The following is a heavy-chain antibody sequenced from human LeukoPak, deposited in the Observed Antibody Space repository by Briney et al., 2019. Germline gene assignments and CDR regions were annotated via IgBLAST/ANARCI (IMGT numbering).Heavy chain of an antibody. CDR1: GGSISSYY. J-gene: IGHJ4*02. Sequence: SETLSLTCTVSGGSISSYYWSWIRQPPGKGQEWIGYIYYSGSTNYNPSLKSRVTISVDTSKNQFSLKLSSVTAADTAVYYCARIDFWSGYSYWGQGTLVTVSS. CDR2: IYYSGST. CDR3: ARIDFWSGYSY. D-gene: IGHD3-3*01. V-gene: IGHV4-59*01.